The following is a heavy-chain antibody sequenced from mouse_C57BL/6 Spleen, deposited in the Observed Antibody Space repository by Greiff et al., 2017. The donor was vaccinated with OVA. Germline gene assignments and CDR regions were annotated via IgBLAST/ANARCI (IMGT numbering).Heavy chain of an antibody. V-gene: IGHV1-78*01. CDR2: IYPRDGST. J-gene: IGHJ4*01. CDR1: GYTFTDHT. CDR3: ASHYGYDGGAMDY. Sequence: QVQLQQSDAELVKPGASVKISCKVSGYTFTDHTIHWMKQRPEQGLEWIGYIYPRDGSTKYNEKFKGKATLTADKSSSTAYLQLNSLTSEDSAVYFCASHYGYDGGAMDYWGQGTSVTVSS. D-gene: IGHD2-2*01.